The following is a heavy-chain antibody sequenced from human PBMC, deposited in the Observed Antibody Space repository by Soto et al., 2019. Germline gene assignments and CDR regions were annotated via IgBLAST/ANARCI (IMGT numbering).Heavy chain of an antibody. Sequence: PSEPLSLTCAVYGGSFSGYYWSWIRQPPGKGLEWIGEINHSGSTNYNPSLKSRVTISVDTSKNQFSLKLSSVTAADTAVYYCARNAGTYVADWFDPWGQGTLVTVSS. CDR3: ARNAGTYVADWFDP. CDR2: INHSGST. CDR1: GGSFSGYY. D-gene: IGHD3-10*01. V-gene: IGHV4-34*01. J-gene: IGHJ5*02.